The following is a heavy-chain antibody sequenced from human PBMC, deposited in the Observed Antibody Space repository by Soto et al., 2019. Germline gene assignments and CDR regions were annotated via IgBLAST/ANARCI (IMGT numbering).Heavy chain of an antibody. Sequence: QVQLVQSGAEVKKPGASVKVSCQASGYTFITYDIHWVRQATGQGLEWVGWMNPNSGNTGYAQKFQGRVTMTRNTSISTAYMEVSSLRSEDTAVYYCARGLGGTVFGVIIVEGPDYFDNWGQGTRVTVSS. CDR1: GYTFITYD. D-gene: IGHD3-3*01. J-gene: IGHJ4*02. CDR3: ARGLGGTVFGVIIVEGPDYFDN. V-gene: IGHV1-8*01. CDR2: MNPNSGNT.